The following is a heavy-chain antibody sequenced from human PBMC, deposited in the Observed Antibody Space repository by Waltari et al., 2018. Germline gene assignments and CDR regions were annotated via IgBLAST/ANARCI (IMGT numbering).Heavy chain of an antibody. V-gene: IGHV3-74*01. CDR3: ARENWNYNYGMDV. D-gene: IGHD1-1*01. J-gene: IGHJ6*02. Sequence: EVQLVESGGGLVQPGWSLRLSCAASGFTFRSYWMHWVRQAPGKGLVWVSRINSDGSSTSYADSVKGRFTISRDNAKNTLYLQMNSLRAEDTAVYYCARENWNYNYGMDVWGQGTTVTVSS. CDR1: GFTFRSYW. CDR2: INSDGSST.